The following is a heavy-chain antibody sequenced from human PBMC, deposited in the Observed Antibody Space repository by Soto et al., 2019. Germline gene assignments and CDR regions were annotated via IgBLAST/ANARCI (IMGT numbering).Heavy chain of an antibody. CDR2: FDPEDGET. CDR1: GYTLTELS. V-gene: IGHV1-24*01. CDR3: ATVANTVTTERYFDY. J-gene: IGHJ4*02. D-gene: IGHD4-17*01. Sequence: GASVKVSCKVSGYTLTELSMHWVRQAPGKGLEWMGGFDPEDGETIYAQKFQGRVTMTEDTSTDTACMELSSLRSEDTAVYYCATVANTVTTERYFDYWGQGTLVTVSS.